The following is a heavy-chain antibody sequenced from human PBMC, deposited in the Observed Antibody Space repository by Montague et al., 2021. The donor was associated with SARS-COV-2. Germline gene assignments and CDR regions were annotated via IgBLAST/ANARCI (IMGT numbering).Heavy chain of an antibody. D-gene: IGHD6-25*01. V-gene: IGHV4-39*01. J-gene: IGHJ4*02. Sequence: SETLSLTCTVAGGSISSGSYYWVWFRQPPGKGLEWIGNIHSSGTTYYKSRVTISVDTSKNQFSLKMTSVTAADTAVYYCARRLGGSGWLDYWDQGTLVTVSS. CDR2: IHSSGTT. CDR3: ARRLGGSGWLDY. CDR1: GGSISSGSYY.